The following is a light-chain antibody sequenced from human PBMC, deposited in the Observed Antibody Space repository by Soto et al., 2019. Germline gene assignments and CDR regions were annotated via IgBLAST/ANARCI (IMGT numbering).Light chain of an antibody. V-gene: IGKV3-20*01. CDR2: RTS. CDR1: QSVGSSF. J-gene: IGKJ4*01. Sequence: EIVLTQSPATLSLSPGERATLSCRASQSVGSSFLAWYQQKPGQAPRLLIYRTSTRATGIPDRFTGSGSGTDFTLNISRLEPEDFAVYYCQQYENSPLTFGGGTKVEIK. CDR3: QQYENSPLT.